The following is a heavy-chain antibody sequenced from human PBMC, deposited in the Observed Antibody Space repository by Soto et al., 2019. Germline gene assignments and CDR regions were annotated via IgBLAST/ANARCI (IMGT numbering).Heavy chain of an antibody. D-gene: IGHD5-12*01. J-gene: IGHJ4*02. CDR1: GFTFSNYA. Sequence: GSLRPSCAASGFTFSNYAISWVRQAPGKGLEWVSIISGSGDTPYYADSVKGRFTISRDNSRNTLYLQMNSLRAGDSAKYYCAKEGTSGLYYFDSWGPGTLVTVSS. CDR3: AKEGTSGLYYFDS. V-gene: IGHV3-23*01. CDR2: ISGSGDTP.